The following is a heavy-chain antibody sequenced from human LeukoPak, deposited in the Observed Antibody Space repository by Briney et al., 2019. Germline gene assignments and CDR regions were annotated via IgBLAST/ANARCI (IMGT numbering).Heavy chain of an antibody. CDR1: GFTFSSYG. D-gene: IGHD6-6*01. J-gene: IGHJ4*02. V-gene: IGHV3-30*18. CDR2: ISYDGSNK. CDR3: AKDLPPRSF. Sequence: PGGSLRLSCAASGFTFSSYGMHWVRQAPGKGLEWVAVISYDGSNKYYADSVKGRFTISRDNSKNTLYLQMNSLRAEDTAVYYCAKDLPPRSFGDQGTLVTVSS.